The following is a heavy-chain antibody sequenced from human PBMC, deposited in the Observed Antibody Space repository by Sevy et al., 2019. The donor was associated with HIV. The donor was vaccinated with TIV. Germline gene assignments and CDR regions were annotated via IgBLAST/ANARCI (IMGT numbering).Heavy chain of an antibody. CDR3: AKELPVIVVVPAAIGVISLDY. J-gene: IGHJ4*02. Sequence: GGSLRLSCAASGFTFSSYGMHWVRQAPGKGLEWVAVISYDGSNKYYADSVKGRFTISRDNSKNTLYLQMNSLRAEDTAGYYWAKELPVIVVVPAAIGVISLDYWGQGTLVTFSS. V-gene: IGHV3-30*18. CDR2: ISYDGSNK. D-gene: IGHD2-2*01. CDR1: GFTFSSYG.